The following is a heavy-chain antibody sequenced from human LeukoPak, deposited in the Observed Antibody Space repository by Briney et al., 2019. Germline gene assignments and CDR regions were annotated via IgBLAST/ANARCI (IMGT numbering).Heavy chain of an antibody. D-gene: IGHD3-22*01. CDR1: GGSISSSSYY. CDR3: ARDSLYYDSSGYYSDY. V-gene: IGHV4-39*07. Sequence: PSETLSLTCTVSGGSISSSSYYWGWIRQPPGKGLEWIGSIYYSGSTYYNPSLKSRVTISVDTSKNQFSLKLSSVTAADTAVYYCARDSLYYDSSGYYSDYWGQGTLVTVSS. CDR2: IYYSGST. J-gene: IGHJ4*02.